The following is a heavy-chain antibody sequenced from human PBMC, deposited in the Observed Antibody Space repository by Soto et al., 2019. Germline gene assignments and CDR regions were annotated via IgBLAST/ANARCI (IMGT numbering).Heavy chain of an antibody. D-gene: IGHD4-4*01. V-gene: IGHV1-18*01. Sequence: QGQLVQSGAEVEKPGATVKASCKASGFTFINYGISWLRQDPGQGLERKGWISAENGKTQYAQKFQGRVSMTIEISKSTGQMELRTLRSDDTAVHYCASGARQLAEREDNYTPFDFRGQGTLVIVSS. CDR2: ISAENGKT. J-gene: IGHJ4*02. CDR1: GFTFINYG. CDR3: ASGARQLAEREDNYTPFDF.